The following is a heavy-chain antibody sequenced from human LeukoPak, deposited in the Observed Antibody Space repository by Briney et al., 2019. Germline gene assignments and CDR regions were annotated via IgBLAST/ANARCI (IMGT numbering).Heavy chain of an antibody. CDR2: INHSGST. CDR3: ARRGYSFGS. CDR1: GGSFSGYY. D-gene: IGHD2-2*03. J-gene: IGHJ5*02. V-gene: IGHV4-34*01. Sequence: SESLSLTCAVYGGSFSGYYWSWIRQPPGKGLEWIGEINHSGSTNYNPSLKSRVTISVDTSKNQFSLKLSSVTAADTAVYYCARRGYSFGSWGQGTLVTVSS.